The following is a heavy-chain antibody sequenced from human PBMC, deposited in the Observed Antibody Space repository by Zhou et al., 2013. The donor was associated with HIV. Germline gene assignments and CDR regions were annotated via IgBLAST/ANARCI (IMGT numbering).Heavy chain of an antibody. Sequence: VQLQESGPGLVKPSETLSLTCTVSGDSMDSHYWSWIRQPPRKRLEWIGYIHSGGSTNYNPSLRGRVSISVDTSKNQFSLKLNYVTATDTAVYFCARDDYYGSAPMPTWGQGT. J-gene: IGHJ3*01. D-gene: IGHD3-10*01. CDR3: ARDDYYGSAPMPT. CDR2: IHSGGST. V-gene: IGHV4-59*11. CDR1: GDSMDSHY.